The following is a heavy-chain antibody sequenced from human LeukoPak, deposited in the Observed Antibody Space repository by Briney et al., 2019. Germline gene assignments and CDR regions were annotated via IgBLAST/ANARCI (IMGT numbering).Heavy chain of an antibody. CDR2: IMPILGIA. D-gene: IGHD2-15*01. Sequence: SVKVSCKASGGTFSSHTISWVRQAPGQGLEWMGRIMPILGIANYAQKFQGRVTITADKSTSTAYMELSSLRSEDTAVYYCARDMEVYCSGGSCMDPWGQGTLVTVSS. V-gene: IGHV1-69*04. J-gene: IGHJ5*02. CDR3: ARDMEVYCSGGSCMDP. CDR1: GGTFSSHT.